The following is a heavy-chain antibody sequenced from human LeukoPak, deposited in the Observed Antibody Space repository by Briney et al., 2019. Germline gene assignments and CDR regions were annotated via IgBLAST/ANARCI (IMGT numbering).Heavy chain of an antibody. CDR2: ISWNSGSI. D-gene: IGHD4-23*01. J-gene: IGHJ5*02. V-gene: IGHV3-9*01. CDR1: GFTFDDYA. Sequence: PGGSLRLSCAASGFTFDDYAMHWVRQAPGKGLEWVSGISWNSGSIGYADSVKGRFTISRDNAKNSLYLQMNSLRAEDTALYYCAKDASARLTTMGNWFDPWGQGTLVTVSS. CDR3: AKDASARLTTMGNWFDP.